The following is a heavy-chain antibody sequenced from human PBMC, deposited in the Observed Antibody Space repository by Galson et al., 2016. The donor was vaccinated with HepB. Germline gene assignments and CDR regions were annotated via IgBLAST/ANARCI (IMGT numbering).Heavy chain of an antibody. V-gene: IGHV4-59*01. CDR3: ASYASGSYYNVGYFGP. CDR2: IYYSGST. Sequence: SETLSLTCTVSGGSISRYYWNWIRQPPGKGLEWIGYIYYSGSTNFNPSLKSRVTMSVDTSKNQFSLKLYSVTAADTAVYYCASYASGSYYNVGYFGPWGQGTLVTVSS. D-gene: IGHD3-10*01. CDR1: GGSISRYY. J-gene: IGHJ5*02.